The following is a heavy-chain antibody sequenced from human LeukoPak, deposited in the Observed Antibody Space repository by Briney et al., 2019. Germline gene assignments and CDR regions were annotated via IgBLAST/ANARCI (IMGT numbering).Heavy chain of an antibody. CDR2: INHSGST. V-gene: IGHV4-34*01. J-gene: IGHJ4*02. D-gene: IGHD6-19*01. CDR1: GGSFSGYY. CDR3: ARARVAVAGRGIFDY. Sequence: SETLSLTCAVYGGSFSGYYWSWIRQPPGKGLEWIGEINHSGSTNYNPSLKSRVTISVDTSKNQFSLKLSSVTAADTAVYYCARARVAVAGRGIFDYWGQGTLVTVSS.